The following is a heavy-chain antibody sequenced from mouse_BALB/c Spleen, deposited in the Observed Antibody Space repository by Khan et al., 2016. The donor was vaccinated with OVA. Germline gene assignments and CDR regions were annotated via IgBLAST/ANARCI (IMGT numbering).Heavy chain of an antibody. CDR1: GYTFTTYT. J-gene: IGHJ3*01. D-gene: IGHD3-2*01. V-gene: IGHV1-4*01. CDR2: INPSNDYT. CDR3: ARSGQLGVRGGFTY. Sequence: QVQLKQSGAELARPGASVKMSCKTSGYTFTTYTLHWVKQRPGRSLEWIGYINPSNDYTNYNQKFKDKSTLTADKSSSTAYMQLSSLTSEDSAGYYCARSGQLGVRGGFTYWGQGTLVTVSA.